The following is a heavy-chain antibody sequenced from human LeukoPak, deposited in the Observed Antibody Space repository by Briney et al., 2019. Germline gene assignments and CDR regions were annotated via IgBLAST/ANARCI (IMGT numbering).Heavy chain of an antibody. Sequence: GGSLRLSCAASGFTVSSNYMSWVRQAPGKGLEWVSVIYSGGSTYYADSVKGRFTISRDNAKNSLYLQMNSLRAEDTAVYYCARDPTTYGSGSYYYYFEYWGQGTLVTVSS. CDR3: ARDPTTYGSGSYYYYFEY. D-gene: IGHD3-10*01. CDR1: GFTVSSNY. J-gene: IGHJ4*02. V-gene: IGHV3-66*01. CDR2: IYSGGST.